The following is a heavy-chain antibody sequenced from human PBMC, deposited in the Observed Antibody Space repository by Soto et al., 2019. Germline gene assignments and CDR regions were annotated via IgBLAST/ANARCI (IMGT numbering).Heavy chain of an antibody. CDR2: ISGSGGAT. J-gene: IGHJ6*02. Sequence: GGSLRLSCAASGFTFSSYAMSWVRQAPGKGLEWVSGISGSGGATYYADSVKGRFTISRDNSKNTLYLQMNSLRAEDTAVYYCARDPPGHYYYYGMDVWGQGTTVTVSS. CDR1: GFTFSSYA. CDR3: ARDPPGHYYYYGMDV. V-gene: IGHV3-23*01.